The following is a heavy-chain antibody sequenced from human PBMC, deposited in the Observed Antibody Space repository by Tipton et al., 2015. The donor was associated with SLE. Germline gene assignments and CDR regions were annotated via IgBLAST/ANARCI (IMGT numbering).Heavy chain of an antibody. D-gene: IGHD6-13*01. V-gene: IGHV4-39*01. CDR3: ARHSSSWYKDWFDP. CDR2: IYYSGST. CDR1: GGSISSSSYY. J-gene: IGHJ5*02. Sequence: LRLSCTLSGGSISSSSYYWGWIRQPPGKGLEWIGSIYYSGSTYYNPSLKSRVTISVDTSKNRFSLKLSFVTAADTAVYYCARHSSSWYKDWFDPWGQGTLVTVSS.